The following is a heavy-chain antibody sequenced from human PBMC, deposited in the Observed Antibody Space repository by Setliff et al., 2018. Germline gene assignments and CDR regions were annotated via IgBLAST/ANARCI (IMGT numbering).Heavy chain of an antibody. CDR2: IYYSGST. J-gene: IGHJ6*03. CDR3: ARGDNGHWSGYSPVSGKSAYYYMDV. Sequence: SETLSLTCTVSGGSISSSSYYWGWIRQPPGKGLEWIGSIYYSGSTYYNPSLKSRVTISVDTSKNQFSLKLSSVTAADTAVYYCARGDNGHWSGYSPVSGKSAYYYMDVWGKGTTVTVSS. V-gene: IGHV4-39*01. D-gene: IGHD3-3*01. CDR1: GGSISSSSYY.